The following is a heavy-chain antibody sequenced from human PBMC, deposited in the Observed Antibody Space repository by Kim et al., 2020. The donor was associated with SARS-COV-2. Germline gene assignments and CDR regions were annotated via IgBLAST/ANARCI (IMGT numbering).Heavy chain of an antibody. D-gene: IGHD3-3*01. CDR3: TTAYYDFWSGYYPPDY. CDR2: IKSKTDGGTT. CDR1: GFTFSNAW. Sequence: GGSLRLSCAASGFTFSNAWMSWVRQAPGKGLEWVGRIKSKTDGGTTDYAAPVKGRFTISRDDSKNTLYLQMNSLKTEDTAVYYCTTAYYDFWSGYYPPDYWGQGTLVTVSS. V-gene: IGHV3-15*01. J-gene: IGHJ4*02.